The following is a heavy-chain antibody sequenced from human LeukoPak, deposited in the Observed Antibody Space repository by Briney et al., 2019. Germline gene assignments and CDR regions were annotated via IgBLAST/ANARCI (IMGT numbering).Heavy chain of an antibody. CDR2: ISGRGGIT. J-gene: IGHJ3*02. CDR3: AKVGVVIRDAFDI. V-gene: IGHV3-23*01. CDR1: GFTFSSYA. D-gene: IGHD3-10*01. Sequence: GESLRLSCAASGFTFSSYAMSWVRQAPGKGLEWVSAISGRGGITYYADSVKGRFTISRDNSKNTLYLQMNSLRAEDTAVYYCAKVGVVIRDAFDIWGQGTMVTVSS.